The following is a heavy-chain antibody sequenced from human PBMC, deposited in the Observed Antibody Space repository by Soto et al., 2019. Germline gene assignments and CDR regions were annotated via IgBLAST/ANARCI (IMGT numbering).Heavy chain of an antibody. CDR2: INHSGST. CDR3: ARVRGYSYGIYYYYYYMDV. V-gene: IGHV4-34*01. CDR1: GGSFSGYY. J-gene: IGHJ6*03. D-gene: IGHD5-18*01. Sequence: QVQLQQWGAGLLKPSETLSLTCAVYGGSFSGYYWSWIRQPPGKGLEWIGEINHSGSTNYNPSLKRRVTISVDTSKNQFSLKLSSVTAADTAVYYCARVRGYSYGIYYYYYYMDVWGKGTTVTVSS.